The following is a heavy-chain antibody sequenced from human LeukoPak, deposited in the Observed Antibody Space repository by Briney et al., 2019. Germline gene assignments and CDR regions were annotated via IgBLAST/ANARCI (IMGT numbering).Heavy chain of an antibody. CDR2: IYTSGST. J-gene: IGHJ6*03. Sequence: PSETLSLTCTVSGGSISSGSYYWSWIRQPAGKGLEWIGRIYTSGSTNYNPSLKSRVTISVDTSKNQFSLKLSSVTAADTAVYYCAREDILTGYYKPYYYYYYMDVWGKGTTVTISS. D-gene: IGHD3-9*01. CDR3: AREDILTGYYKPYYYYYYMDV. CDR1: GGSISSGSYY. V-gene: IGHV4-61*02.